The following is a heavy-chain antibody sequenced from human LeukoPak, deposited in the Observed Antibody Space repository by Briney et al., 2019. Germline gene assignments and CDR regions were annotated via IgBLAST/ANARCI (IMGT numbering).Heavy chain of an antibody. D-gene: IGHD1-1*01. CDR1: GFTVSDNY. Sequence: GGSLRLSCAASGFTVSDNYISWVRQAPGKGLEWVSFVFSGDSTYYADSVKGRFTISRDNSKNMVYLQINSLRPEDTAVYYCAKNLFTWNDVPYFDYWGQGTLVTVSS. CDR2: VFSGDST. J-gene: IGHJ4*02. CDR3: AKNLFTWNDVPYFDY. V-gene: IGHV3-66*01.